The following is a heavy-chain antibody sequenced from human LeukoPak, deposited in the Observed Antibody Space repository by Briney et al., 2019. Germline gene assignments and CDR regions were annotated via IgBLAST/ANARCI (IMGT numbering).Heavy chain of an antibody. CDR3: ARGSGPYYFGY. CDR2: IYISVNT. Sequence: PSQTPSLTPSVSGGSTTTYNCSSSPHPPGEELGWSGYIYISVNTNYNPAHKCRVTLSVDMSKSQFSLKLGYVTAADTAVYYCARGSGPYYFGYWGKGTLVTVSS. J-gene: IGHJ4*02. CDR1: GGSTTTYN. V-gene: IGHV4-4*09. D-gene: IGHD6-19*01.